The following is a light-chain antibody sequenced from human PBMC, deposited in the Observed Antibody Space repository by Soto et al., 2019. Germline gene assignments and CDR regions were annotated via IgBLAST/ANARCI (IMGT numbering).Light chain of an antibody. J-gene: IGKJ4*01. V-gene: IGKV3-11*01. CDR2: DAS. CDR1: QSVSSY. Sequence: IVLTQSPATLSLSPGERAALSCRASQSVSSYLVWYQQKPGQAPRLLIYDASNRATGIPARFSGSGSGTDFTLTISSLEPEDFAVYYCQQRSKSLTFGGGTKVEIK. CDR3: QQRSKSLT.